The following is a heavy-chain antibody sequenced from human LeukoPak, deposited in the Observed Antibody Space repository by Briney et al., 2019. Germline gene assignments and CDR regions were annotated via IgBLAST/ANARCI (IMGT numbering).Heavy chain of an antibody. CDR1: GGTFSSYA. Sequence: ASVKVSCKASGGTFSSYAISWVRQAPGQGLEWMGWINPNSGGTNYAQKFQGRVTMTRDTSISTAYMELSRLRSDDTAVYYCARDTYYDSSGYPHNWFDPWGQGTLVTVSS. D-gene: IGHD3-22*01. J-gene: IGHJ5*02. V-gene: IGHV1-2*02. CDR3: ARDTYYDSSGYPHNWFDP. CDR2: INPNSGGT.